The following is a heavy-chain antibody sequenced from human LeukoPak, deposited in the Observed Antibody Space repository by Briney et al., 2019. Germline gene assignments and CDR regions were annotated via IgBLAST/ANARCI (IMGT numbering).Heavy chain of an antibody. J-gene: IGHJ4*02. V-gene: IGHV3-7*01. Sequence: GGSLRLSCAASGFSLSRYWMSWVRQAPGQGLEWVANIGKDGSGNHYADSVKGRFTISRDNAKNSLYLQMNSLRADDTAVYYCARDLDYYATDYWGQGALVTVSS. CDR2: IGKDGSGN. CDR3: ARDLDYYATDY. D-gene: IGHD3/OR15-3a*01. CDR1: GFSLSRYW.